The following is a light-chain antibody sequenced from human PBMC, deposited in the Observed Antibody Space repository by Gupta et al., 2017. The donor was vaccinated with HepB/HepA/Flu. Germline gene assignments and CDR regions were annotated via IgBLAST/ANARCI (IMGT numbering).Light chain of an antibody. CDR2: KVS. V-gene: IGKV2-30*02. J-gene: IGKJ1*01. Sequence: DIVMTQSPLSLYVTLGQSASLSCRSSQSLLHSDGTTYLNWFHQRPGQSPRRLIYKVSNRAFGVPDRFSGSGTGTDFTLKISSVEAEDVGVYYCMQGTHWQWTFGQGTKV. CDR1: QSLLHSDGTTY. CDR3: MQGTHWQWT.